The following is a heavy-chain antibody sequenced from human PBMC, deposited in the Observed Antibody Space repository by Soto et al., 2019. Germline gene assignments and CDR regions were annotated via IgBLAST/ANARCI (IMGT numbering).Heavy chain of an antibody. Sequence: GGSLRLSCAASGFSFSNFEMNWVRQAPGKGLESISYISSPGTTVHYADSVKGRFTISRDNAKNSLYLLMNSLRVEDTAVYYCARDTYSAFWSGHSLYYSGMDVWGQGTTVTVYS. V-gene: IGHV3-48*03. CDR1: GFSFSNFE. CDR2: ISSPGTTV. CDR3: ARDTYSAFWSGHSLYYSGMDV. J-gene: IGHJ6*02. D-gene: IGHD3-3*01.